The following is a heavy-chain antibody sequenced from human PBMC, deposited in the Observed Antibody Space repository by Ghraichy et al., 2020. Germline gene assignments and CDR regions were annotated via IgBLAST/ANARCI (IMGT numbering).Heavy chain of an antibody. V-gene: IGHV3-9*01. CDR3: AKSLNFDPWLPFDY. CDR1: GFTFDDHA. J-gene: IGHJ4*02. CDR2: ISWNSANI. D-gene: IGHD3-10*01. Sequence: GGSLRLSCAASGFTFDDHAMHWVRQAPGRGLEWVSGISWNSANIDYADSVKGRFTVSRDNAKNSLFLQMNSLRNEDTAFYYCAKSLNFDPWLPFDYWGQGTLVTVSS.